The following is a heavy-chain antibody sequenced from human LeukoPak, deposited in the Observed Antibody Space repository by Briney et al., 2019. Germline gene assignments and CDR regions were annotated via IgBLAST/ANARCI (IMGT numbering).Heavy chain of an antibody. CDR2: INHSGST. CDR1: GGSFSGYY. D-gene: IGHD3-10*01. J-gene: IGHJ4*02. Sequence: SETLSLTCAVYGGSFSGYYWSWIRQPPGKGLEWIGEINHSGSTNYNPSLKSRVTISVDTSKNQFSLKLSSVTAADTAVYYCARGYYDGSGSYYPNFDYWGQGTLVTVSS. V-gene: IGHV4-34*01. CDR3: ARGYYDGSGSYYPNFDY.